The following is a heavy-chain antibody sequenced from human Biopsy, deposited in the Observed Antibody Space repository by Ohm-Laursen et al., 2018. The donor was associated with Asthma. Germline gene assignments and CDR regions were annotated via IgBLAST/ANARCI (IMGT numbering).Heavy chain of an antibody. V-gene: IGHV1-69*01. Sequence: ASVKVSCNVPGGTFSNFAISWVRQAPGQGLEWLGGIMTVFGTTNYAQKFQGRVTITADESTSTAYMEVTSLRSEDTAIYYCARCQVGYSSGWSLLVKKIYYSGMDVWGQGTAVTVSS. CDR2: IMTVFGTT. CDR1: GGTFSNFA. D-gene: IGHD6-19*01. J-gene: IGHJ6*02. CDR3: ARCQVGYSSGWSLLVKKIYYSGMDV.